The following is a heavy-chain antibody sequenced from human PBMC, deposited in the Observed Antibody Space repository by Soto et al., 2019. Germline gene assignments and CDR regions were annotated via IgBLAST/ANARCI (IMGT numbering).Heavy chain of an antibody. Sequence: PGESLKISCKGSGYSFTSYWIGWVRQMPGKGLEWMGIIYPGDSDTRYSPSFQGQVTISADKSISTAYLQWSSLKASDTAMYYCARPVGDDYDSSGFHFDYWGQGTLVTVSS. J-gene: IGHJ4*02. V-gene: IGHV5-51*01. CDR1: GYSFTSYW. D-gene: IGHD3-22*01. CDR3: ARPVGDDYDSSGFHFDY. CDR2: IYPGDSDT.